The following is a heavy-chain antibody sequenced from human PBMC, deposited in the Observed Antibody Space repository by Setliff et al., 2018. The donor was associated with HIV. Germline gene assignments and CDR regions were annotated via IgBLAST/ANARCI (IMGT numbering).Heavy chain of an antibody. V-gene: IGHV5-51*01. CDR2: IYPGDSDT. CDR1: GYSFTKFW. J-gene: IGHJ4*02. D-gene: IGHD3-3*01. CDR3: ARAVREKVFRFLEWPAYYDS. Sequence: GESLKISCQASGYSFTKFWIGWVRQMPGKGLEWMGLIYPGDSDTRYSPSFQGQVTISADKSTNTLFLQWSTLKASDTAMYYCARAVREKVFRFLEWPAYYDSWGQGTLVTVSS.